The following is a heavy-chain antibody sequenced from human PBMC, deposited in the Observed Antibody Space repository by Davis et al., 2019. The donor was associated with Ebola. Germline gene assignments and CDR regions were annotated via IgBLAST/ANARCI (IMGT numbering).Heavy chain of an antibody. CDR1: GASISNNHW. J-gene: IGHJ3*02. Sequence: MPGGSLRLSCGVSGASISNNHWWSWVRQSPGKGLEWIGQVFHIGSPIYNPSFESRVSISMDKSKNQFSLTLSSVTAADTAVYFCASALETYTDAFDIWGRGTVVTVSS. D-gene: IGHD1-1*01. CDR2: VFHIGSP. V-gene: IGHV4-4*01. CDR3: ASALETYTDAFDI.